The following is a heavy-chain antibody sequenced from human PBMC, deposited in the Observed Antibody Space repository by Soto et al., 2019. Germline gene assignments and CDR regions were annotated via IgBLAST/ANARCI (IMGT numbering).Heavy chain of an antibody. V-gene: IGHV3-48*01. CDR3: ARAGN. CDR1: GFTFSSYN. Sequence: EVQLVESGGGLVQPGGSLRLSCAASGFTFSSYNMNWVRQAPGTGLEGVSYISSSGSTMYYAGSVKGRFTIARDNAKTSLYLQMNSLRVEDTAVYCCARAGNWGQGTLVTVSS. CDR2: ISSSGSTM. J-gene: IGHJ4*02.